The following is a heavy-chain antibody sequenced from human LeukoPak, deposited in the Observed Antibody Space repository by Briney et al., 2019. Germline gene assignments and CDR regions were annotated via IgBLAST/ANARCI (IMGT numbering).Heavy chain of an antibody. CDR3: ARGGRSVAGTGRGY. V-gene: IGHV1-8*01. Sequence: ASVKVSCKASGYTFTSYDINWVRQATGQGLEWMGWMNPNSGNTGYAQKFQGRVTMTRNTSISTAYMELSSLRSEDTAVYYCARGGRSVAGTGRGYWGQGTLVTVSS. D-gene: IGHD6-19*01. CDR1: GYTFTSYD. CDR2: MNPNSGNT. J-gene: IGHJ4*02.